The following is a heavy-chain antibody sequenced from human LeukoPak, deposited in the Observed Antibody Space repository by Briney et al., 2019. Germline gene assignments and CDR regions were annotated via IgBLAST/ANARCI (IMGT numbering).Heavy chain of an antibody. V-gene: IGHV4-34*01. CDR2: INHSGST. Sequence: PSETLSLTCAVYGGSFSGYYWSWIRQPPGKGLEWIGEINHSGSTNYNPSLKSRVTISVDTSKNQFSLKLSSVTAADTAVHYCARYKMATINNWFDPWGQGTLVTVSS. CDR3: ARYKMATINNWFDP. CDR1: GGSFSGYY. D-gene: IGHD5-24*01. J-gene: IGHJ5*02.